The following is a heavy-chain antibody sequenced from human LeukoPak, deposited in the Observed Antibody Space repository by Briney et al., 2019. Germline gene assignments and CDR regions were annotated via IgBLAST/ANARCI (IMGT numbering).Heavy chain of an antibody. J-gene: IGHJ4*02. CDR3: VRVSKATTDY. CDR2: IDSDGSST. Sequence: GGSLRLSCAASGFTFSSYWMHWVRQAPGKGLVWVSRIDSDGSSTSYADSVKGRFTISRDNAKNMLYLQMSSLRAEDTAVYYCVRVSKATTDYWGQGTLVTVSS. D-gene: IGHD5-24*01. CDR1: GFTFSSYW. V-gene: IGHV3-74*01.